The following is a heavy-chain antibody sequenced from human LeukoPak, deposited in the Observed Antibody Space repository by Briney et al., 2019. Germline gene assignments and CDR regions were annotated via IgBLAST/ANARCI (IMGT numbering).Heavy chain of an antibody. Sequence: GGSLRLSCAASGFTFDDYGMSWVRQAPGKGLEWVSSISSSSSYIYYADSVKGRFTISRDNAKNSLYLQMNSLRAEDTAVYYCARLDVATIGDYWGQGTLVTVSS. CDR3: ARLDVATIGDY. J-gene: IGHJ4*02. V-gene: IGHV3-21*01. CDR2: ISSSSSYI. CDR1: GFTFDDYG. D-gene: IGHD5-24*01.